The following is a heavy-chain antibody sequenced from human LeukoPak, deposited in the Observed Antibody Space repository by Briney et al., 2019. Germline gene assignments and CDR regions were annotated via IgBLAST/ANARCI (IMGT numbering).Heavy chain of an antibody. V-gene: IGHV1-2*02. CDR2: INPNSGGT. CDR3: ARGYYGSGTYWAYYYYYYGMDV. Sequence: ASVKVSCKASGYTFTGYYMHWLRQAPGQGLEWMGWINPNSGGTNYAQKFQGRVTMTRDTSISTAYMELSRLRSDDTAVYYCARGYYGSGTYWAYYYYYYGMDVWGQGTTVTVSS. J-gene: IGHJ6*02. CDR1: GYTFTGYY. D-gene: IGHD3-10*01.